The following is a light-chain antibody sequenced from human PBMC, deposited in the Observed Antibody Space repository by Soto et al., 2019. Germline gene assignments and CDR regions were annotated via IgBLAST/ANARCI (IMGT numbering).Light chain of an antibody. CDR3: CSYTSTNTLV. J-gene: IGLJ2*01. CDR1: SSDVGGYDY. V-gene: IGLV2-14*03. Sequence: QSVLTQVASVSGSPGQSITISCTGTSSDVGGYDYVSWYQQHPGKAPKLMIYNVNYRPSGVSDRFSGSKSGDTASLTISGLQAEDEANYYCCSYTSTNTLVFGRGTKLTVL. CDR2: NVN.